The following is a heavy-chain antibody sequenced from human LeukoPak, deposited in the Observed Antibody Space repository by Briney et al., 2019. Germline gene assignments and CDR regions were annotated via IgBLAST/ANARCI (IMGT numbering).Heavy chain of an antibody. CDR1: GGTFSSYA. D-gene: IGHD3-16*02. V-gene: IGHV1-69*05. CDR3: ARVPLAWDYVWGSYRFDDAFDI. J-gene: IGHJ3*02. CDR2: IIPIFGTA. Sequence: EASVKVSCQASGGTFSSYAISWVRQAPGQGLEWMGRIIPIFGTANYAQKFQGRVTITTDESTSTAYMELSSLRSEDTAVYYCARVPLAWDYVWGSYRFDDAFDIWGQGTMVTVSS.